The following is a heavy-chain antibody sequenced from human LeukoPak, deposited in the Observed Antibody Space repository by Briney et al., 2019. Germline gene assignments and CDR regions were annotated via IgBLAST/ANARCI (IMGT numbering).Heavy chain of an antibody. D-gene: IGHD3-22*01. CDR1: GGSISSYY. CDR2: IYTSGST. CDR3: ARELRRYDSSGYYPWFFDY. V-gene: IGHV4-4*07. Sequence: SETLSLTCTVSGGSISSYYWSWIRQPAGKGLEWIGRIYTSGSTNYNPSLKSRVTMSVDTSKNQFSLKLSSVTAADTAVYYCARELRRYDSSGYYPWFFDYWGQGTLVTVSS. J-gene: IGHJ4*02.